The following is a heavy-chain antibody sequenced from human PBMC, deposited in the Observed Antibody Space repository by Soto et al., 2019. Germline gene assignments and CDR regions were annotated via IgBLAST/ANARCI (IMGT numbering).Heavy chain of an antibody. D-gene: IGHD2-2*02. CDR2: NSAYSSPI. CDR3: VRGGRGYTRDDVFDI. CDR1: GFTFSSYS. V-gene: IGHV3-21*06. Sequence: EVQLVESGGGLVKPGGSLRLSCVDSGFTFSSYSMNWVRQAPGKGLEWVSSNSAYSSPIFYADSVKGRFTISRDNAKNSLYLQRNSLRAGDTAVYYCVRGGRGYTRDDVFDIWGQGTMVTVSS. J-gene: IGHJ3*02.